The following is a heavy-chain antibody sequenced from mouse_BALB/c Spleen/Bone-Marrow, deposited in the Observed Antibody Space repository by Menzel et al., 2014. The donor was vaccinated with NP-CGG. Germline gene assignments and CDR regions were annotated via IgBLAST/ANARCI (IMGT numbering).Heavy chain of an antibody. CDR1: GYTFTSYW. Sequence: QVHVKQSGAELVRPGASVKLSCKASGYTFTSYWMNWVKQRPGQGLEWIGMIDPSDSETHYNQMFKDKATLTVDKSSSTAYMQLKSLTSEDSAVYYCAGYGNYGFDYWGQGTTLTVSS. CDR2: IDPSDSET. J-gene: IGHJ2*01. D-gene: IGHD2-10*02. CDR3: AGYGNYGFDY. V-gene: IGHV1-61*01.